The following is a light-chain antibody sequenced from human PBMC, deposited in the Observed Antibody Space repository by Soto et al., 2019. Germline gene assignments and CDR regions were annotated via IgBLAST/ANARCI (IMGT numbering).Light chain of an antibody. CDR1: QSVSSSY. CDR3: QQYGSSPLT. J-gene: IGKJ4*01. CDR2: GAS. V-gene: IGKV3-20*01. Sequence: EIVLTQSPGTLSLSPGERATLSCRASQSVSSSYLAWYQQKPGQAPRLLIYGASSRATGIPDRCSGSGSGTDFTLTISRLALDDFACYDCQQYGSSPLTFGGGTKVEIK.